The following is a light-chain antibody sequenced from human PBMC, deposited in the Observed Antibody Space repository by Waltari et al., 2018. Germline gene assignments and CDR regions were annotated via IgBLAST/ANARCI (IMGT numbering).Light chain of an antibody. Sequence: QLVLTQSPSASASLGASVKLTCTLDSGHSNHILAWLQRRPEMSPRYMLKVNSDGSHTQWDGIPDRFSGSSSGPEGSLTISGLQAEDEADYYCQTGVHGTGVFGGGTKLTVV. V-gene: IGLV4-69*01. CDR2: VNSDGSH. J-gene: IGLJ3*02. CDR1: SGHSNHI. CDR3: QTGVHGTGV.